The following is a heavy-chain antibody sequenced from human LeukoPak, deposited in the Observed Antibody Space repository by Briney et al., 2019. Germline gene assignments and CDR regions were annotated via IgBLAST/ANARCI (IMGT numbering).Heavy chain of an antibody. Sequence: PSETLSLACTVSGGSISSYYWSWIRQPAGKGLEWIGRIYTSGSTNYNPSLKSRITISVDTSKNQFSLKLSSVTAADTAVYYCARNSCPSGSCYDNRGYFDYWGQGILVTVSS. CDR3: ARNSCPSGSCYDNRGYFDY. V-gene: IGHV4-4*07. CDR2: IYTSGST. J-gene: IGHJ4*02. D-gene: IGHD2-15*01. CDR1: GGSISSYY.